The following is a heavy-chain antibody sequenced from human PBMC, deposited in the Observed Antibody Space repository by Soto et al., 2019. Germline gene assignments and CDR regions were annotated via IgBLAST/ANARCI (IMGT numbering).Heavy chain of an antibody. CDR3: ARDLGSGWTLDY. Sequence: EVQLVESGGGLVKPGGSLRLSCAASGFTFNTYSMNWVRQAPGKWLEWVSGISSSSRHIYYADSVKGRFTISRDNAKSSLFLQMNSLRAEDTAVYYCARDLGSGWTLDYWGQGTLVTVSS. J-gene: IGHJ4*02. CDR2: ISSSSRHI. D-gene: IGHD6-19*01. V-gene: IGHV3-21*01. CDR1: GFTFNTYS.